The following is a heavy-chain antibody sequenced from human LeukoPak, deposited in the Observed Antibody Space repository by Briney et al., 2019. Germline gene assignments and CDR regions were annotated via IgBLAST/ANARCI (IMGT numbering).Heavy chain of an antibody. J-gene: IGHJ4*02. V-gene: IGHV3-23*01. D-gene: IGHD2-2*01. CDR3: AKRRCSSTSCYGGIDY. CDR1: GFTFSNYA. CDR2: TRGSGAST. Sequence: GGSLRLSCAASGFTFSNYAMSWVRQAPGKGLEWVSATRGSGASTYYADSVKGRFTISRDNSKNMLYLQMNSLRAEDTAVYYCAKRRCSSTSCYGGIDYWGQGTLVTVSS.